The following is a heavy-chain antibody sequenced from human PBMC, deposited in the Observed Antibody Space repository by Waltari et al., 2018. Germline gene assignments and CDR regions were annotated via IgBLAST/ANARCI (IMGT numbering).Heavy chain of an antibody. Sequence: QVQLVQSGAEVKKPGSSVKVSCKASGGTFSSYAISWVRPAPGQGLEWMGRIIPIFGTANYAQKFQGRVTITADKSTSTAYMELSSLRSEDTAVYYCAREGAQYSGSRNSAFDIWGQGTMVTVSS. J-gene: IGHJ3*02. CDR1: GGTFSSYA. CDR2: IIPIFGTA. V-gene: IGHV1-69*08. CDR3: AREGAQYSGSRNSAFDI. D-gene: IGHD1-26*01.